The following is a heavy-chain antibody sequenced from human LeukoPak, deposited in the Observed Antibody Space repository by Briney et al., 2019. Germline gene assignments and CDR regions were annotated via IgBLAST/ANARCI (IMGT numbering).Heavy chain of an antibody. CDR1: GGSFSGYY. Sequence: SETLSLTCAVFGGSFSGYYWSWIRQSPEKGLEWIGEMSHTGATNYNPSLKSRVTVSVDTSKKQFSLNLRSVTAADTAVYYCARGLHYNILTGGVDVWGQGTTVIVSS. D-gene: IGHD3-9*01. V-gene: IGHV4-34*01. J-gene: IGHJ6*02. CDR2: MSHTGAT. CDR3: ARGLHYNILTGGVDV.